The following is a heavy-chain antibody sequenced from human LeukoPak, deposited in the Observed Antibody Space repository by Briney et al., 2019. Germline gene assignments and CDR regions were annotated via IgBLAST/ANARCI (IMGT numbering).Heavy chain of an antibody. CDR3: ARRLYGDYLDAFDI. D-gene: IGHD4-17*01. V-gene: IGHV5-51*01. J-gene: IGHJ3*02. CDR1: GYTFTNYW. Sequence: GESLKISCKGSGYTFTNYWIGWVRQMPGKALEWMGIIYPGDSDTRYNPSFQGQVTISADKPISTAYLQWSSLKASDTAMYFCARRLYGDYLDAFDIWGQGTIVTVSS. CDR2: IYPGDSDT.